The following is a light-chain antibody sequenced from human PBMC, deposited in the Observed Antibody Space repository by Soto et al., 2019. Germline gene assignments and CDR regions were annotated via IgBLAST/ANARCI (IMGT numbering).Light chain of an antibody. CDR2: DAS. V-gene: IGKV3-11*01. CDR1: QSISSY. J-gene: IGKJ1*01. Sequence: EIVLTQSPATLSLSPGERATLSCRASQSISSYLAWYQHKPGQAPRLLIYDASTRAAGIPARFSGSGSGTDFTITISSLEPEDFAVYFCQLRSNWPPTWTFGQGTKVEVK. CDR3: QLRSNWPPTWT.